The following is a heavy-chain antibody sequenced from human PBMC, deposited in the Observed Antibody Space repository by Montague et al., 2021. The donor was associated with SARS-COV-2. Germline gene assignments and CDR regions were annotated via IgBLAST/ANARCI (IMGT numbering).Heavy chain of an antibody. CDR3: ARRTYDILTGYDYGMDV. D-gene: IGHD3-9*01. Sequence: LVKPTQSLTLTCTFSGFSLSTSGMCASWIRQPPGKALEWLARIDWDDDKYYSTSLKTRLTISKDTSKNQVVLTMTNMDPVDTATYYCARRTYDILTGYDYGMDVWGQGTTVTVSS. V-gene: IGHV2-70*11. CDR2: IDWDDDK. J-gene: IGHJ6*02. CDR1: GFSLSTSGMC.